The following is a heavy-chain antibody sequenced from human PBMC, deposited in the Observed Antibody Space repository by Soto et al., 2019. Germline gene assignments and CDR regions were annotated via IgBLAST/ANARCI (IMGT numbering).Heavy chain of an antibody. CDR3: AKDLFYYYDTFDY. CDR1: GFTFSSYG. J-gene: IGHJ4*02. D-gene: IGHD3-22*01. V-gene: IGHV3-30*18. CDR2: ISYDGSNK. Sequence: GGSLRLSCAASGFTFSSYGMHWVRQAPGKGLEWVAVISYDGSNKYYADSVKGRFTISRDNSKNTLYLQMNSLRAEDTAVYYCAKDLFYYYDTFDYWGQGTLVTVSS.